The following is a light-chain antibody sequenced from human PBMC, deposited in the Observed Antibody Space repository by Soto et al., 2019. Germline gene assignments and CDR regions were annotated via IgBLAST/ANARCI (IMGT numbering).Light chain of an antibody. CDR2: HAS. CDR1: QSVSSN. Sequence: IVWTQSPATRSVLSGARATLSGRASQSVSSNLAWYQQRPGQAPRLLIYHASTRATGVPTRFSGSGSGTDFTLTISSLQSEDIAVYCCQQYNTWHRTFGQGTKVDIK. CDR3: QQYNTWHRT. J-gene: IGKJ1*01. V-gene: IGKV3-15*01.